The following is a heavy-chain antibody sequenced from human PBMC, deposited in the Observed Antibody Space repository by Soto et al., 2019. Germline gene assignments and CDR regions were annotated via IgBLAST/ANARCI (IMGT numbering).Heavy chain of an antibody. D-gene: IGHD6-13*01. Sequence: SETLSLTCAVSGGCISSSNWWSWVRQPPGKGLEWIGEIYHSGSTNYNPSLKSRVTISVDKSKNQFSLKLSSVTAADTAVYYCTRTPIGYSSSWYFIDYWGQGTLVTVSS. CDR2: IYHSGST. V-gene: IGHV4-4*02. CDR1: GGCISSSNW. J-gene: IGHJ4*02. CDR3: TRTPIGYSSSWYFIDY.